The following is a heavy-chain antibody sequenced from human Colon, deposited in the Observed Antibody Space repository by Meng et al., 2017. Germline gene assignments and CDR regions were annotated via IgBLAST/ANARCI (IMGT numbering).Heavy chain of an antibody. CDR2: IYYSGST. Sequence: VRLQGSGPGLVKPSQTLSLTCPVSGGSISSGDYYWSWIRQPPGKGLEWIGYIYYSGSTYYNPSLKSRVTISVDTSKNQFSLKLSSVTAADTAVYYCARGYYDSSGYGYWYFDLWGRGTLVTVSS. CDR3: ARGYYDSSGYGYWYFDL. V-gene: IGHV4-30-4*01. CDR1: GGSISSGDYY. J-gene: IGHJ2*01. D-gene: IGHD3-22*01.